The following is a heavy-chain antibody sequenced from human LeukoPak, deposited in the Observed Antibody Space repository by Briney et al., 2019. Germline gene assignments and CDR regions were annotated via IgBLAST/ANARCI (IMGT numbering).Heavy chain of an antibody. V-gene: IGHV3-23*01. CDR3: ARTEGRGTSYERQDY. Sequence: SGGSLRLSCAASGFTFATYAMIWVRQAPGKGLEWVSSISYSGGSSYYANSVKGRFAISRVNSKNTLSLQMNSLRAEDTAVYYCARTEGRGTSYERQDYWGQGTLVTVSS. CDR1: GFTFATYA. CDR2: ISYSGGSS. J-gene: IGHJ4*02. D-gene: IGHD1-26*01.